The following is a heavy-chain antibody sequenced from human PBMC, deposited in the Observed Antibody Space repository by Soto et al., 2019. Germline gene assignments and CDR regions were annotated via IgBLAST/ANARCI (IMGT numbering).Heavy chain of an antibody. V-gene: IGHV1-58*01. CDR2: IADGSGNT. CDR3: AAVENYDFWSGSRYWFDT. J-gene: IGHJ5*02. D-gene: IGHD3-3*01. CDR1: GFTFSRSA. Sequence: SVKVSCKASGFTFSRSAVQWVRQARGQRLEWIGWIADGSGNTKYAQKFQERVTITRDTSTNTAYLELSSLRSEDTAVYYCAAVENYDFWSGSRYWFDTWGQGTLVTVSS.